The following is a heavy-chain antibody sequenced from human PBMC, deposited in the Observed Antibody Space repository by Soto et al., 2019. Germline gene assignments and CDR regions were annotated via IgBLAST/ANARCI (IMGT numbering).Heavy chain of an antibody. D-gene: IGHD3-3*01. V-gene: IGHV4-30-2*01. CDR3: ARGENNYDFWSGYLPTGNWFDP. J-gene: IGHJ5*02. CDR2: IYHSGST. Sequence: PSETLSLTCAVSGGSISSGGYSWSWIRQPPGKGLEWIGYIYHSGSTYYNPSLKSRVTISVDRSKNQFSLKLSSVTAADTAVYYCARGENNYDFWSGYLPTGNWFDPWGQGTLVTVSS. CDR1: GGSISSGGYS.